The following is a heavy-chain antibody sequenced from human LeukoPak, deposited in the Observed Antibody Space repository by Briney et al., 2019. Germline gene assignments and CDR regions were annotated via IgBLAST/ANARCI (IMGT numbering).Heavy chain of an antibody. D-gene: IGHD6-19*01. Sequence: PSETLSLTCTVSSVSLTNYYWSWLRQPPGKGLEWIGYIFFSGTTNYNPSLKSRVTISVDTSKNQFSLKMTSVTAADTAVYFCARVGSGGAWFDFWGQGTLVTVSS. CDR1: SVSLTNYY. V-gene: IGHV4-59*01. J-gene: IGHJ4*02. CDR2: IFFSGTT. CDR3: ARVGSGGAWFDF.